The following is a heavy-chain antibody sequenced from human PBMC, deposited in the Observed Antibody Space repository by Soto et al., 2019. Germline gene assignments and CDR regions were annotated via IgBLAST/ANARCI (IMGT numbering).Heavy chain of an antibody. CDR3: AGHIGAAGKRYGMDV. D-gene: IGHD6-13*01. J-gene: IGHJ6*02. V-gene: IGHV4-39*01. Sequence: QLQLQESGPGLVKPSETLSLTCTVSGGSISSTTSYWDWTRQPPGKGLEWIGSVHYSGSTYYNPSLKRRVTIPVDTSKNQSFLKLSSVTAADTAMYYCAGHIGAAGKRYGMDVWGQGTTVTVSS. CDR1: GGSISSTTSY. CDR2: VHYSGST.